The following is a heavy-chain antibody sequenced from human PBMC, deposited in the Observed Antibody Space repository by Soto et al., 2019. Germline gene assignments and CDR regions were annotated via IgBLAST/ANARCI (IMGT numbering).Heavy chain of an antibody. CDR1: GFTFSSYS. CDR3: ARTVTRYFQH. J-gene: IGHJ1*01. V-gene: IGHV3-21*01. CDR2: ISSSSSYI. D-gene: IGHD4-4*01. Sequence: GGSLRLSCAASGFTFSSYSMNWVRQAPGKGLEWVSSISSSSSYIYYADSVKGRFTISRDNTKNSLYLKMNSLRADDTAVYYCARTVTRYFQHWGQGTLVTVSS.